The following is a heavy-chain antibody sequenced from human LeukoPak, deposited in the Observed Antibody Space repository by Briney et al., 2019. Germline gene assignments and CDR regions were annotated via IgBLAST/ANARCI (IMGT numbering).Heavy chain of an antibody. Sequence: SETLCLTCAVYGGSFSAYYWSRIRQPPGKGLEWIGEINHSGSTNYNPSLKSRVAISVDTSKNQFSLKLSSVTAADTAVYYCARITMVRGVNSHYWGQGTLVTVSS. CDR3: ARITMVRGVNSHY. CDR2: INHSGST. CDR1: GGSFSAYY. J-gene: IGHJ4*02. D-gene: IGHD3-10*01. V-gene: IGHV4-34*01.